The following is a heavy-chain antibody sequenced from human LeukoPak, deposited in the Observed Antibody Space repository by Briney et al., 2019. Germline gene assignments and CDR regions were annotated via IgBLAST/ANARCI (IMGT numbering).Heavy chain of an antibody. CDR1: GYTFTGYY. J-gene: IGHJ4*02. V-gene: IGHV1-46*01. D-gene: IGHD2-21*02. CDR3: AREGAAYCGGDCSFDY. Sequence: VASVKVSCKASGYTFTGYYMHWVRQAPGQGLEWMGIINPSGGSTSYAQKFQGRVTMPRDMSTSTVYMELSSLRSEDTAVYYCAREGAAYCGGDCSFDYWGQGTLVTVSS. CDR2: INPSGGST.